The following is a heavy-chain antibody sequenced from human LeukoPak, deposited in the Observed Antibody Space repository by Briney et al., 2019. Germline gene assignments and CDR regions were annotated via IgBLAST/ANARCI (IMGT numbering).Heavy chain of an antibody. CDR2: INSSGGST. Sequence: ASVKVSCKASGYSFTNYYTHWVRQAPGQGLEWMGIINSSGGSTTYAQKFQGRVTMTRDMSTSTIYMELSSLRSEDTAVYYCARAAYSSGPSPRNWFDPWGQGTLVTVSS. D-gene: IGHD3-22*01. CDR3: ARAAYSSGPSPRNWFDP. J-gene: IGHJ5*02. V-gene: IGHV1-46*01. CDR1: GYSFTNYY.